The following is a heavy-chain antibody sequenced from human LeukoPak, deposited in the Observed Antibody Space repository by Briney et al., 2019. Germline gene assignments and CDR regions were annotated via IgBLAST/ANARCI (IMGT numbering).Heavy chain of an antibody. Sequence: ASVKVSCKASGYTFTGYYMHWVRQVPGQGLEWMGWINPNSGGTNYAQKFQGRVTMTRDTSISTAYMELSRLRSDDTAVYYCARGMGTGTTGHLLGYWGQGTLVTVSS. CDR3: ARGMGTGTTGHLLGY. D-gene: IGHD1-7*01. CDR2: INPNSGGT. V-gene: IGHV1-2*02. J-gene: IGHJ4*02. CDR1: GYTFTGYY.